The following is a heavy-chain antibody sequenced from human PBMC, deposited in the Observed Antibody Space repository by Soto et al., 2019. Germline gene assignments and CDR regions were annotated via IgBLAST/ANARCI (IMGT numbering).Heavy chain of an antibody. CDR2: IYYSGST. CDR3: ARDMVRGVTNSYGMDV. D-gene: IGHD3-10*01. V-gene: IGHV4-31*03. J-gene: IGHJ6*02. Sequence: SETLSLTCTVSGGSISSGGYYWSWIRQHPGKGLEWIGYIYYSGSTYYNPSLKSRVTISVDTSKNQFSLKLSSVTAADTAVYYCARDMVRGVTNSYGMDVWGQGTTVTVSS. CDR1: GGSISSGGYY.